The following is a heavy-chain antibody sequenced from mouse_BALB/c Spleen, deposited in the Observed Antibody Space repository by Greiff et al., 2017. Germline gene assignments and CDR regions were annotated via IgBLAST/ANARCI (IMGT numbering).Heavy chain of an antibody. CDR3: ARSRTGSLYWYFDV. V-gene: IGHV3-2*02. Sequence: DVKLVESGPGLVKPSQSLSLTCTVTGYSITSDYAWNWIRQFPGNKLEWMGYISYSGSTSYNPSLKSRISITRDTSKNQFFLQLNSVTTEDTATYYCARSRTGSLYWYFDVWGAGTTVTVSS. CDR2: ISYSGST. CDR1: GYSITSDYA. J-gene: IGHJ1*01.